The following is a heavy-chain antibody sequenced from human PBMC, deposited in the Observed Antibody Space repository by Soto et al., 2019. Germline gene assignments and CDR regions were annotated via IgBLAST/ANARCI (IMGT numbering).Heavy chain of an antibody. D-gene: IGHD2-15*01. CDR1: GFTFSSYG. Sequence: GGSLRLSCAASGFTFSSYGMHWVRQAPGKGLEWVAVIWYDGSNKYYADSVKGRFTISRDNSKNTLYLQMNSLRAEDTAVYYCARAPEYCSGGSCYSGGLDYWGQGTLVTVSS. CDR2: IWYDGSNK. CDR3: ARAPEYCSGGSCYSGGLDY. V-gene: IGHV3-33*01. J-gene: IGHJ4*02.